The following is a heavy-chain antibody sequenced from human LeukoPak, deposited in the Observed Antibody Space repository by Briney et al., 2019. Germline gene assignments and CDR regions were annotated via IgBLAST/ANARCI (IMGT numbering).Heavy chain of an antibody. Sequence: PSETLSLTCTVSGGSISSYYWSWIRQPPGKGLEWIGYIYYSGSTNYNPSLKSRVTISVDTSKNQFSLKLSSVTAADTAVYYCARDLGWFGELLNRPSWFDPWRQGTLVTVSS. V-gene: IGHV4-59*01. CDR2: IYYSGST. CDR1: GGSISSYY. D-gene: IGHD3-10*01. CDR3: ARDLGWFGELLNRPSWFDP. J-gene: IGHJ5*02.